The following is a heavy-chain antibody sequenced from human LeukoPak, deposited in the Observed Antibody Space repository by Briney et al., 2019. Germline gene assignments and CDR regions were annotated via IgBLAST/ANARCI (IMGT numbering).Heavy chain of an antibody. J-gene: IGHJ4*02. CDR3: ASWGFSGSYYKNY. CDR1: GGSISSSSYY. Sequence: SETLSLTCTVSGGSISSSSYYWGWIRQPPGKGLEWNVSIYYSGSTYYNPSPKSRVTISVDTSKNHFSLTLISVTAADTAVYYCASWGFSGSYYKNYWGQGTLVTVSS. CDR2: IYYSGST. V-gene: IGHV4-39*02. D-gene: IGHD1-26*01.